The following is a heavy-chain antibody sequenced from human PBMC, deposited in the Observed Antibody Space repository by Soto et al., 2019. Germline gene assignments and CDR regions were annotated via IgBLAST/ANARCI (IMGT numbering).Heavy chain of an antibody. J-gene: IGHJ4*02. CDR3: AIGSGLRYFDWPFEY. CDR2: IIPMFGTT. D-gene: IGHD3-9*01. Sequence: QVQLVQSGAEVKKPGSSVKVSCKASGGTFTNSTISWVRLAPGQGLEWMGGIIPMFGTTNHAQKFQGRVTIHANKSTTTAHMELSSLRSEDTAVYYFAIGSGLRYFDWPFEYWGQGTLVTVSS. CDR1: GGTFTNST. V-gene: IGHV1-69*06.